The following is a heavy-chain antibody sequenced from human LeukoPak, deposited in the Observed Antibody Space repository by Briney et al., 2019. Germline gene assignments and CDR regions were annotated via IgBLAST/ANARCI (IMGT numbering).Heavy chain of an antibody. Sequence: GGSLRLSCADSGFSFSDFWMSWVRQAPGRGLEWVANIKQDGSERYYMDSVRGRFTISRDNTKKSLYLEMNSLRAEDTAVYYCARDRRPSSHLGLHLWGQGTTVTVSS. V-gene: IGHV3-7*01. CDR2: IKQDGSER. CDR3: ARDRRPSSHLGLHL. D-gene: IGHD6-6*01. CDR1: GFSFSDFW. J-gene: IGHJ6*02.